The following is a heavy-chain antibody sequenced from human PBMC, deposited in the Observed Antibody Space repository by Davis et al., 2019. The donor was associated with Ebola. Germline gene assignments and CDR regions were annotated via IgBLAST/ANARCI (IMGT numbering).Heavy chain of an antibody. D-gene: IGHD3-3*01. V-gene: IGHV3-30*03. J-gene: IGHJ6*02. Sequence: GGSLRLSCAASGFTFSSYGMHWVRQAPGKGLEWVAVISYDGSNKYYADSVKGRFTISRDNSKNTLYLQMNSLRAGDTAVYYCARDWWIFGVEYGMDVWGQGTTVTVSS. CDR3: ARDWWIFGVEYGMDV. CDR2: ISYDGSNK. CDR1: GFTFSSYG.